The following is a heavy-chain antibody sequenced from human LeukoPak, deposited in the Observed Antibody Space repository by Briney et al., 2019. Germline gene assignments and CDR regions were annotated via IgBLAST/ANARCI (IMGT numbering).Heavy chain of an antibody. CDR1: GFTFRSTV. D-gene: IGHD5-24*01. CDR3: ARVRWLQLIDY. J-gene: IGHJ4*02. CDR2: INSDGSST. V-gene: IGHV3-74*01. Sequence: GGSLRLSCAASGFTFRSTVMTWVRQAPGKGLEWVSRINSDGSSTSYADSVKGRFTISRDNAKNTLYLQMNSLRAEDTAVYYCARVRWLQLIDYWGQGALVTVSS.